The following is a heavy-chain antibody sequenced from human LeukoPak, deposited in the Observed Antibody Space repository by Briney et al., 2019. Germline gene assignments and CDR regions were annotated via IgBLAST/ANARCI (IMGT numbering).Heavy chain of an antibody. V-gene: IGHV1-69*13. CDR3: ARSFGSGSPRDYYYYGMDV. CDR2: IIPIFGTA. D-gene: IGHD3-10*01. J-gene: IGHJ6*04. CDR1: GGTFSSYA. Sequence: ASMKVSCKASGGTFSSYAISWVRQAPGQGLEWMGGIIPIFGTANYAQKFQGRVTITADESTSTAYMELSSLRSEDTAVYYCARSFGSGSPRDYYYYGMDVWDKGTTVTVSS.